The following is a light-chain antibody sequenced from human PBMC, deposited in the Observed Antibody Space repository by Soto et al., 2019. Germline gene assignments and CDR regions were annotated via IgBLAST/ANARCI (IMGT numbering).Light chain of an antibody. J-gene: IGKJ1*01. Sequence: VLTHSPATLSLSPGQRATLSCRASQSVRSFLAWYQHKPGQAPRLLIYDASNRATGIPDRFSGSGSGTDFTLTISSLEPEDFALYYCHQRQSWPRTFGQGTKVDIK. V-gene: IGKV3-11*01. CDR1: QSVRSF. CDR3: HQRQSWPRT. CDR2: DAS.